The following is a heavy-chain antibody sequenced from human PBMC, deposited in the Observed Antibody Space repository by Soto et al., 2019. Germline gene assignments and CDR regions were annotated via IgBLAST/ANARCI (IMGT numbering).Heavy chain of an antibody. Sequence: SVKVSCKASGGTFSSYAISWVRQAPGQGLEWMGGIIPIFGTANYAQKFQGRVTITADESTSTAYMELSSLRSEDTAVYYCARGEVPPNYYYYGMDVWGQGTTVTVSS. CDR3: ARGEVPPNYYYYGMDV. D-gene: IGHD2-21*01. CDR1: GGTFSSYA. J-gene: IGHJ6*02. V-gene: IGHV1-69*13. CDR2: IIPIFGTA.